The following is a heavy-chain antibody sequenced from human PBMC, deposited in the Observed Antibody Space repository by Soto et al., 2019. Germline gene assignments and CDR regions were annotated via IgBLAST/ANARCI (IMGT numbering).Heavy chain of an antibody. CDR2: ISYDGSNK. CDR1: GFTFNTYA. J-gene: IGHJ4*02. V-gene: IGHV3-30-3*01. D-gene: IGHD3-9*01. CDR3: ARARYFDWSTYYFDY. Sequence: GGSLRLSCATSGFTFNTYAMHWVRQSPGKGLELVAIISYDGSNKYYADSVKGRFTISRDNPKNTVYLEMSSLRPEDTAVYYCARARYFDWSTYYFDYWGQGTLVTVSS.